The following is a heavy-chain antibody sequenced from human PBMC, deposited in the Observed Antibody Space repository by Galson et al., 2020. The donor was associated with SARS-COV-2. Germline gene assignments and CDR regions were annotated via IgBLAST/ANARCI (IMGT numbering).Heavy chain of an antibody. CDR2: IWYDGSNK. CDR3: ARDLRLDYGGNSDQTDY. D-gene: IGHD4-17*01. V-gene: IGHV3-33*01. Sequence: GGSLRLSCAASGFTFSSYGMHWVRQAPGKGLEWVAVIWYDGSNKYYADSVKGRFTIYRDNSKNTLYLQMNSLRAEDTAVYYCARDLRLDYGGNSDQTDYWGQGTLVTVSS. J-gene: IGHJ4*02. CDR1: GFTFSSYG.